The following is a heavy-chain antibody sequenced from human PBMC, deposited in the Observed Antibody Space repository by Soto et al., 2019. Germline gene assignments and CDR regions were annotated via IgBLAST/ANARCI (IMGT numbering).Heavy chain of an antibody. J-gene: IGHJ6*02. CDR3: ARVCCTNGPLVVRGMDV. V-gene: IGHV1-3*01. Sequence: GASVKVSCKTSGYTFTSYAMHWVRQAPGQRLEWMGWINAGNGNTKYSQKFQGRVTITTDTSASTAYMELNSLRSEDTAVYYCARVCCTNGPLVVRGMDVWGQGTTVTVSS. D-gene: IGHD2-8*01. CDR2: INAGNGNT. CDR1: GYTFTSYA.